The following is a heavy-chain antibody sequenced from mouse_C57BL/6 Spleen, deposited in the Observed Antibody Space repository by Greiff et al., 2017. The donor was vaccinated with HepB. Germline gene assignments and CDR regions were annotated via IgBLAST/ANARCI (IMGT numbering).Heavy chain of an antibody. CDR2: INPNNGGT. V-gene: IGHV1-26*01. Sequence: VQLQQSGPELVKPGASVKISCKASGYTFTDYYMNWVKQSHGKSLEWIGDINPNNGGTSYNQKFKGKATLTVDKSSSTAYMELRSLTSEDSAVYYCARVGQLSLYFDYWGQGTTLTVSS. D-gene: IGHD3-2*02. J-gene: IGHJ2*01. CDR3: ARVGQLSLYFDY. CDR1: GYTFTDYY.